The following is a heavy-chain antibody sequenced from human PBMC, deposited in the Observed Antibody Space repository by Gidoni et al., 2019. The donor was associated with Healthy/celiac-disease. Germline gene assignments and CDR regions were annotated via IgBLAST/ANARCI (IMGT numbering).Heavy chain of an antibody. V-gene: IGHV1-46*01. CDR1: GYTFTSYY. D-gene: IGHD2-15*01. CDR2: INPSSGST. Sequence: QVQSVQSGAEVKKPGASVKVSCKSSGYTFTSYYMHRVRQTPGQGLEWMGIINPSSGSTSYAQKFQGRVTMTRDTSTSTVYMELSSLRSEDAAVYYCARDGGIRVVYNWFDPWGQGTLVTVSS. CDR3: ARDGGIRVVYNWFDP. J-gene: IGHJ5*02.